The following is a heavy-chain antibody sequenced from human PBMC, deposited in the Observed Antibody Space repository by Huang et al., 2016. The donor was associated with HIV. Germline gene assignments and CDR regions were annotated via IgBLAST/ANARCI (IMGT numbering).Heavy chain of an antibody. CDR3: ARQGVGDFVVEPTGLGAFDI. J-gene: IGHJ3*02. V-gene: IGHV5-51*01. D-gene: IGHD2-2*01. Sequence: EVQLVQSGAVVKKPGESLKISCKGSGYTFNGYWIGWVRQMPGKGLEWMGIIYPGDSDTTYSPSFQGQVTISADKSISTAYLQWSGLKASDTAMYYCARQGVGDFVVEPTGLGAFDIWGQGTVVTVSS. CDR2: IYPGDSDT. CDR1: GYTFNGYW.